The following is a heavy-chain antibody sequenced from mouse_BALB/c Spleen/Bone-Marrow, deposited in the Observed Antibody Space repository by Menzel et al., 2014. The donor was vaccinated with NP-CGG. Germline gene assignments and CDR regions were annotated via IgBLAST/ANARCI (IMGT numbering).Heavy chain of an antibody. Sequence: EVKLVESGGGLVQPGGSLKLSCAASGFDFSGFWMSWVRQAPWRGLEWIGEINPDSNTINYSPSLKDKFIISRDNAKNTLYLQMSKVRSEDTALYYCARLGYYGSFAYWGQGTLVTVSA. J-gene: IGHJ3*01. CDR1: GFDFSGFW. D-gene: IGHD1-2*01. V-gene: IGHV4-1*02. CDR3: ARLGYYGSFAY. CDR2: INPDSNTI.